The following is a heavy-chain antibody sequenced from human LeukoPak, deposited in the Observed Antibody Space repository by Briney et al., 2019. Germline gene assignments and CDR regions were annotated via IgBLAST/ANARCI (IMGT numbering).Heavy chain of an antibody. D-gene: IGHD2-2*01. Sequence: SGGSLRLSCAASGFTFSSYAMSWVRQAPGKGLEWVSAISGSGGSTYYADSVKGRFTISRDNSKNTLYLQMNSLRAEDTAVYYCAKGSSRYCSSTSCLSLFDYWGQGTLVTVSS. CDR2: ISGSGGST. J-gene: IGHJ4*02. V-gene: IGHV3-23*01. CDR3: AKGSSRYCSSTSCLSLFDY. CDR1: GFTFSSYA.